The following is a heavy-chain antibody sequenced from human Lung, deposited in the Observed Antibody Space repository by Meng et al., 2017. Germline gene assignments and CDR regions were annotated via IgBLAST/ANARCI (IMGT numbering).Heavy chain of an antibody. J-gene: IGHJ4*02. CDR1: GGSFSDYY. CDR2: INHSGST. CDR3: ARGPTTMAHDFDY. V-gene: IGHV4-34*01. D-gene: IGHD4-11*01. Sequence: QVHLQQWGPGLLKPSETLSLTWVVSGGSFSDYYWSWIRQPPGKGLEWIGEINHSGSTNYNPSLESRATISVDTSQNNLSLKLSSVTAADSAAYYCARGPTTMAHDFDYWGQGTLVTVSS.